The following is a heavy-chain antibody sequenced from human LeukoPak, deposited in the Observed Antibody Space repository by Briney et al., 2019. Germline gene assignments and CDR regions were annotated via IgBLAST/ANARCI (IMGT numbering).Heavy chain of an antibody. CDR3: ARGGIIGTTNNWFDP. D-gene: IGHD1-20*01. CDR2: INHSGST. Sequence: SETLSLTCAVYGGSFSGYYWSWIRQPPGKGLEWIGEINHSGSTNYNPSLKSRVTISVDTSKNQFSLKLSSVTAADTAMYYCARGGIIGTTNNWFDPWGQATLVTVSS. J-gene: IGHJ5*02. V-gene: IGHV4-34*01. CDR1: GGSFSGYY.